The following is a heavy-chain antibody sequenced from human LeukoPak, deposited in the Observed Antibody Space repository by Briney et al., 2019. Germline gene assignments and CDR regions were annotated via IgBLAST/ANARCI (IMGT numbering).Heavy chain of an antibody. V-gene: IGHV1-69*05. J-gene: IGHJ3*02. CDR2: IIPIFDTP. Sequence: PVKVSCKTSGGTFSNYAISWVRQAPGQGLEWMGVIIPIFDTPNYAQKWQGRVTITTDESTSTAYMELRSLRSEDTAVYYCASQLFHLDSSGYSLDALDIWGQGTMVTVSS. D-gene: IGHD3-22*01. CDR3: ASQLFHLDSSGYSLDALDI. CDR1: GGTFSNYA.